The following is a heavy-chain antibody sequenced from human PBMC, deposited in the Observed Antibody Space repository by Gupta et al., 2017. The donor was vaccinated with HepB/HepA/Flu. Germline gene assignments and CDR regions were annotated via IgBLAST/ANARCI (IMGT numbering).Heavy chain of an antibody. CDR2: SSSSSSYI. D-gene: IGHD3-3*01. J-gene: IGHJ4*02. CDR3: ARDHYDFWSGSTKTSFDY. CDR1: GFTFSSYS. Sequence: EVQLVESGGGLVKPGGSLRLSCAASGFTFSSYSMNWVRQAPGKGLEWVSSSSSSSSYIYYADSVKGRFTISRDNAKNSLYLQMNSLRAEDTAVYYCARDHYDFWSGSTKTSFDYWGQGTLVTVSS. V-gene: IGHV3-21*01.